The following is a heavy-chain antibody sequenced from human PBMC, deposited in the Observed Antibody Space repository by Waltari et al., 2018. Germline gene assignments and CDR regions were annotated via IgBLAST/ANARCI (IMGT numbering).Heavy chain of an antibody. CDR2: IYYSEST. V-gene: IGHV4-39*01. CDR1: GGSISSSSYY. J-gene: IGHJ3*02. Sequence: QLQLQESGPGLVKPSETLSLTCNVSGGSISSSSYYWGWISQPPGKGLEWIGRIYYSESTYYNPSLNSRVTISVDTSKNQFSLKLSSVTAADTAVYYCARLTLYDAFDIWGQGTMVTVSS. CDR3: ARLTLYDAFDI.